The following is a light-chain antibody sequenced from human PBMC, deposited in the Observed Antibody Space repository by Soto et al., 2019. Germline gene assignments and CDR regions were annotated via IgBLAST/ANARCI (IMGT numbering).Light chain of an antibody. V-gene: IGKV3-20*01. CDR2: GTS. J-gene: IGKJ1*01. CDR1: QSLTTNY. Sequence: IVLTQSPGTLSLSPGERAALSCRASQSLTTNYLAWYQQKPGQAPRLLIYGTSTRATGIPDRFSGSGSGTDFTLTISRLEPEDFAVYYCQQYGSSGTFGQGTKVDIK. CDR3: QQYGSSGT.